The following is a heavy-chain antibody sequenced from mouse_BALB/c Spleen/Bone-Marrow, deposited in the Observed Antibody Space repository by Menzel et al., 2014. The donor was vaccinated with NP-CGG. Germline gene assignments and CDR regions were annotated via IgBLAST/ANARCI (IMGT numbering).Heavy chain of an antibody. J-gene: IGHJ3*01. D-gene: IGHD2-14*01. CDR3: ARSDYRYDPFAY. Sequence: VQLQQSGAELMMPGASVKMSCKASGHTFTDYWMHWVKQRPGQGLEWIGAIDTSDSYTSYNQKFKGKATLTVDESSSTAYMQLSSLTSEDSAVYYCARSDYRYDPFAYWGQGTLVTVSA. V-gene: IGHV1-69*01. CDR1: GHTFTDYW. CDR2: IDTSDSYT.